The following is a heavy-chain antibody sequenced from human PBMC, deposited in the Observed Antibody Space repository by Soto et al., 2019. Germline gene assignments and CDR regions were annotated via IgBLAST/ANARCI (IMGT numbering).Heavy chain of an antibody. J-gene: IGHJ4*02. V-gene: IGHV1-2*04. Sequence: QVQLVQSGAEVKKPGASVKVSCKASGYTFTGYYMHWVRQAPGQGLEWMGWINPNSGGTNYAQKFQGWVAMTRDTSISTAYMELSRLRSDDTAVYYCARSSDYSNYYYFDYWGQGTLVTVSS. CDR2: INPNSGGT. CDR3: ARSSDYSNYYYFDY. D-gene: IGHD4-4*01. CDR1: GYTFTGYY.